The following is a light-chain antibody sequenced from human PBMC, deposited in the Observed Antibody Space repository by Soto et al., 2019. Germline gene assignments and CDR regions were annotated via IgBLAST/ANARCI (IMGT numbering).Light chain of an antibody. CDR1: QSVTNS. J-gene: IGKJ1*01. CDR2: GAS. CDR3: QQYGGSPMWT. V-gene: IGKV3-20*01. Sequence: EIVLTQSPATLSLSPGERATLSCRASQSVTNSLAWYQQKPGQAPRLLIYGASSRASGIPDRFSVSGSGTDFILTISRLEPEDFAVYYCQQYGGSPMWTFGQGTKVDIK.